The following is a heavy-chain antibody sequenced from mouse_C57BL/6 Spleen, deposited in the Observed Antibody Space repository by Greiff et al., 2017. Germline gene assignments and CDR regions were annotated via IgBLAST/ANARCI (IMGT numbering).Heavy chain of an antibody. CDR3: AIYYSNPAWFAY. V-gene: IGHV1-64*01. CDR1: GYTFTSYW. D-gene: IGHD2-5*01. Sequence: VQLQQPGAELVKPGASVKLSCKASGYTFTSYWMHWVKQRPGQGLEWIGMVHPNSGSTNYNEKFKSKATLTVDKSSSTAYMQLSSLTSEDSAVYYCAIYYSNPAWFAYWGQGTLVTVSA. J-gene: IGHJ3*01. CDR2: VHPNSGST.